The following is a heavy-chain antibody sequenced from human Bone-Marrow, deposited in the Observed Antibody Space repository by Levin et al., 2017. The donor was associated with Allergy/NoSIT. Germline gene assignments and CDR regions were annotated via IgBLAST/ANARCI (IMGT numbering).Heavy chain of an antibody. J-gene: IGHJ6*02. Sequence: SETLSLTCAVSGVSISSSNWWSWVRQSPGKRLEWLGEIYYSGRTNYNPSLNSRITISVDKSKNQFSLKLTSVTAADTAVYYCAKDRVVGGEWGDHFYGMDVWGQGTTVTVSS. CDR3: AKDRVVGGEWGDHFYGMDV. D-gene: IGHD3-16*01. CDR1: GVSISSSNW. CDR2: IYYSGRT. V-gene: IGHV4-4*02.